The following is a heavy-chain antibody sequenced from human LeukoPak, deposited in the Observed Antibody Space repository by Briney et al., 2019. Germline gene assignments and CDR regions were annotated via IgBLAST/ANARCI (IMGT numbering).Heavy chain of an antibody. CDR2: INHSGST. J-gene: IGHJ4*02. Sequence: SETLSLTCAVYGGSFSGYYWSWIRQPPGKGLEWIGEINHSGSTNYNPSLKSRVTISVDTSKNQFSLKLSSVTAADTAVYYCARAYLGPVVSAATARPFDYWGQGTLVTVSS. CDR1: GGSFSGYY. V-gene: IGHV4-34*01. D-gene: IGHD2-2*01. CDR3: ARAYLGPVVSAATARPFDY.